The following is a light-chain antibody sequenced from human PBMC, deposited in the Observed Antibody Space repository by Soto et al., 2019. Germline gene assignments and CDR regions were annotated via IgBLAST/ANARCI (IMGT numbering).Light chain of an antibody. CDR3: CSYAGSGPDNYV. J-gene: IGLJ1*01. CDR1: SSDIGTYNL. Sequence: QSALTQPASVSGSPGQSITISCTGTSSDIGTYNLVSWYQHYPGKAPKLMIYEGIKRPSGVSNRFSGSKSGNTAFLTISGLQAEDGVGYCCCSYAGSGPDNYVFGSGTKLTVL. V-gene: IGLV2-23*01. CDR2: EGI.